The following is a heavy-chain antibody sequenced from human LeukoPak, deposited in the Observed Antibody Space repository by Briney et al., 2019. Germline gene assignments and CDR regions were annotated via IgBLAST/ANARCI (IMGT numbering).Heavy chain of an antibody. V-gene: IGHV3-23*01. J-gene: IGHJ5*02. D-gene: IGHD6-13*01. CDR2: ISGSGGST. Sequence: GSLRLSCAASGFTFSSYAMSWVRQAPGKGLEWVSAISGSGGSTYYADSVKGRFTISRGNSKNTLYLQMNSLRAEDTAVYYCATSLSSSWYPNWFDPWGQGTLVTVSS. CDR1: GFTFSSYA. CDR3: ATSLSSSWYPNWFDP.